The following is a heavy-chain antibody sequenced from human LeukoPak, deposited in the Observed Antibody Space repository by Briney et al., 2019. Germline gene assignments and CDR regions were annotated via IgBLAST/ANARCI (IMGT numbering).Heavy chain of an antibody. Sequence: GGSLRLSCAASGFTFSSYWMSWVRQVPGKGLEWVANIKQDGSEKYYVDSVKGRFTISRDNAKNSLYLQMNSLRAEDTAVYYCARGMRGDWFDPWGQGTLVTVSS. CDR2: IKQDGSEK. D-gene: IGHD3-16*01. J-gene: IGHJ5*02. V-gene: IGHV3-7*01. CDR3: ARGMRGDWFDP. CDR1: GFTFSSYW.